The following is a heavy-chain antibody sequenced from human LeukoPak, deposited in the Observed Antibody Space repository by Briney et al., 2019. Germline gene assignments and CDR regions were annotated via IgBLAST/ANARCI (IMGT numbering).Heavy chain of an antibody. CDR1: GGSISGYY. Sequence: PSETLSLTCKVSGGSISGYYWSWIRQPAGKGLEWIGRLDSSGSTNYNSSLKSRVTMSIDRSQFSLRLTSVTAADTAIYYCARGTPCGSKCFFDYWGQGILVTVSS. J-gene: IGHJ4*02. V-gene: IGHV4-4*07. D-gene: IGHD2-21*01. CDR3: ARGTPCGSKCFFDY. CDR2: LDSSGST.